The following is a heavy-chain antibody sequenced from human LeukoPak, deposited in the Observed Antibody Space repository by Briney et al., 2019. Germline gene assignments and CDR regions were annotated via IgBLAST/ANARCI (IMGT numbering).Heavy chain of an antibody. CDR2: LYYSGST. D-gene: IGHD5-18*01. Sequence: SETLSLTCTVSGGSISSYYWSWIRQPPGKGLEWIGYLYYSGSTNYNPSHKSRVTISEDTSKNQYSLKLSSVTAADTAVYYCARGGARGYADYWGQGTLVTVSS. J-gene: IGHJ4*02. CDR3: ARGGARGYADY. V-gene: IGHV4-59*01. CDR1: GGSISSYY.